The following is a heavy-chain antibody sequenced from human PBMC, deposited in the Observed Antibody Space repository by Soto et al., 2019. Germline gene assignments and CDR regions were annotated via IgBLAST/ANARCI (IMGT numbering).Heavy chain of an antibody. CDR3: ARVRGTTIDY. Sequence: PSETLSLTCTVSGGSISSYYWSWIRQPPGKGLEWIGYIYYSGSTNYNPSLKSRVTISVDTSKNQFSLKLSSVTAADTAAYYCARVRGTTIDYWGQGTLVTVSS. D-gene: IGHD1-26*01. J-gene: IGHJ4*02. CDR2: IYYSGST. CDR1: GGSISSYY. V-gene: IGHV4-59*01.